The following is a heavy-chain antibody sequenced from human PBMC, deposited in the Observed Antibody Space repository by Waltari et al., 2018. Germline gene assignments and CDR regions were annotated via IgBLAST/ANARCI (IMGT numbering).Heavy chain of an antibody. CDR1: GFTFSSYA. V-gene: IGHV3-23*01. CDR3: AREMGFSSSWYGDAFDI. Sequence: EVQLLESGGGLVQPGGSLRLSCAASGFTFSSYAMSWVRQAPGKGLEWVSAISGSGGSTYYADSVKGRFTISRDNSKNSLYLQMNSLRAEDTAVYYCAREMGFSSSWYGDAFDIWGQGTMVTVSS. D-gene: IGHD6-13*01. J-gene: IGHJ3*02. CDR2: ISGSGGST.